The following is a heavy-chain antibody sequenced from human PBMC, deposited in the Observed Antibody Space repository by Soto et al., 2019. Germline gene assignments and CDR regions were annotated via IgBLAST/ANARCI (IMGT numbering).Heavy chain of an antibody. CDR1: GGSFSGYY. Sequence: PSETLSLTCAVYGGSFSGYYWNWIRQPPGKGLEWIGEIDHSGSTYYNPSLKSRVTISVDTSKNQFSLKLSSVTAADTAVYYCARHARSTSYYYGMDVWGQGTTVTVSS. D-gene: IGHD2-2*01. J-gene: IGHJ6*02. V-gene: IGHV4-34*01. CDR3: ARHARSTSYYYGMDV. CDR2: IDHSGST.